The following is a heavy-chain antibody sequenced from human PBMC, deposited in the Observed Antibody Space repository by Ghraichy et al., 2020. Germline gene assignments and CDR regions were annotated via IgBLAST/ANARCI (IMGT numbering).Heavy chain of an antibody. CDR2: ISGSGGST. CDR1: GFTFSSYA. Sequence: GGSLRLSCAASGFTFSSYAMNWVRLAPGKGLEWVSVISGSGGSTSYADSVKGRFTISRDNSQNTLYLQMDSLRAEDTGVYYCAKYPHYYDSSGYSYFYYWGQGTLVPVSS. D-gene: IGHD3-22*01. CDR3: AKYPHYYDSSGYSYFYY. V-gene: IGHV3-23*01. J-gene: IGHJ4*02.